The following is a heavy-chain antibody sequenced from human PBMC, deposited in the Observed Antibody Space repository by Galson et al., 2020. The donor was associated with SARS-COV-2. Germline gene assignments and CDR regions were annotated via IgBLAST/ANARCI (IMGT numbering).Heavy chain of an antibody. CDR3: ASGPVSSGSYYDHIYYYYYGMDV. V-gene: IGHV3-33*01. CDR1: GFTFSSYG. D-gene: IGHD3-10*01. CDR2: IWYDGSNK. J-gene: IGHJ6*02. Sequence: GESLKISCAASGFTFSSYGMHWVRQAPGKGLEWVAVIWYDGSNKYYADSVKGRFTISRDNSKNTLYLQMNSLRAEDTAVYYCASGPVSSGSYYDHIYYYYYGMDVWGQGTTVTVSS.